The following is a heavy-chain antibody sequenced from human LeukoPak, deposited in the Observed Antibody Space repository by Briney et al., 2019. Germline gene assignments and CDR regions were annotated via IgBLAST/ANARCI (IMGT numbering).Heavy chain of an antibody. CDR3: ARAPFCGGDCYSPYFDL. D-gene: IGHD2-21*02. CDR2: INSDGTTT. CDR1: GFTFSTYW. Sequence: PGGSLRLSCAASGFTFSTYWMHWVRQAPGEELVWVSRINSDGTTTTYADSVKGRFTISRDNAKNTLYLQMNSLRGEDTAVYYCARAPFCGGDCYSPYFDLWGRGTLVTVSS. V-gene: IGHV3-74*01. J-gene: IGHJ2*01.